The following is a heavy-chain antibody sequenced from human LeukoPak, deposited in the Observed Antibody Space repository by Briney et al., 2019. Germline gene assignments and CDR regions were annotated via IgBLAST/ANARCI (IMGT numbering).Heavy chain of an antibody. CDR3: AKTYYYGSGSYYKFLDY. Sequence: QPGGSLRLSCAASGFTFRSYEMNWVRQAPGKGLEWVSYISSGGSTTYYADSVKGRFTISRDNAKNSLYLQMNSLRAEDTAVYYCAKTYYYGSGSYYKFLDYWGQGTLVTVSS. V-gene: IGHV3-48*03. J-gene: IGHJ4*02. D-gene: IGHD3-10*01. CDR2: ISSGGSTT. CDR1: GFTFRSYE.